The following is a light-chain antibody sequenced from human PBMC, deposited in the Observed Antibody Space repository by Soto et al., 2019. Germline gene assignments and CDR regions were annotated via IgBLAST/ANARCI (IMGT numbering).Light chain of an antibody. Sequence: EIVMTQSPATLSVSPGERATLSCRASQSVSSNLAWYQQKPGQAPRLLFYGASTRATGLPARFSGTGSGTEFTLTINSLQAEDSAVYYCQQYYNWPRTFGQGTRLENK. V-gene: IGKV3-15*01. J-gene: IGKJ5*01. CDR1: QSVSSN. CDR2: GAS. CDR3: QQYYNWPRT.